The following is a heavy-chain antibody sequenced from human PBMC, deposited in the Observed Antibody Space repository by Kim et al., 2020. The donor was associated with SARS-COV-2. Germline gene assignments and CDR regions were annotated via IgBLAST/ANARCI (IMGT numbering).Heavy chain of an antibody. CDR1: GFSFSDYY. CDR2: FSSSSSYT. Sequence: GGSLRLSCAASGFSFSDYYMSWIRQAPGKGLEWVSYFSSSSSYTNYADSVKGRFTISRDNAKNSLYLQMNSLRAEDTAVYYCVRMNSDFHSYFDYWGQGTLVTVSS. V-gene: IGHV3-11*03. J-gene: IGHJ4*02. CDR3: VRMNSDFHSYFDY. D-gene: IGHD2-21*02.